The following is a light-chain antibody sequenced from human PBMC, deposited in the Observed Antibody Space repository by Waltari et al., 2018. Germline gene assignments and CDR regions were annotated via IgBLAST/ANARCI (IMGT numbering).Light chain of an antibody. Sequence: EIVMTQTPLSLPVTPGEPASITCRSGQSLLDSDHGNTYLDWYLQKPGRSPQLLISTLSHRASGVPDRFSGRGSGTDFTLKITRVEAEDVGVYYCMQRIEFPYTFGQGTKLEIK. CDR3: MQRIEFPYT. V-gene: IGKV2-40*01. J-gene: IGKJ2*01. CDR2: TLS. CDR1: QSLLDSDHGNTY.